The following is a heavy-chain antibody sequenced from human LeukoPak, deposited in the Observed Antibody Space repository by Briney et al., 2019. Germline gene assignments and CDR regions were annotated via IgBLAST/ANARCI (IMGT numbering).Heavy chain of an antibody. J-gene: IGHJ4*02. D-gene: IGHD5-18*01. CDR3: AGPSGYSYGFFY. CDR2: ISSSSSYI. V-gene: IGHV3-21*01. CDR1: GFTFSSYG. Sequence: GGSLRLSCAASGFTFSSYGMNWVRQAPGKGLEWVSSISSSSSYIYYADSVKGRFTISRDNAKNSLYLQMNSLRAEDTAVYYCAGPSGYSYGFFYWGQGTLVTVSS.